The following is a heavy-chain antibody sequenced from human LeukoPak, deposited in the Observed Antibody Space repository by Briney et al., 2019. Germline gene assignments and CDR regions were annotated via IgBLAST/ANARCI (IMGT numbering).Heavy chain of an antibody. CDR2: INHSGST. D-gene: IGHD3-3*01. J-gene: IGHJ3*02. V-gene: IGHV4-34*01. CDR1: GGSFSGYY. Sequence: SETLSLTCAVYGGSFSGYYWSWIRQPPGKGLEWIGEINHSGSTNYNPSLKSRVTISVDTSKNQFSLKLSSVTAADTAVYYCARGVNDFWSGYYAFDIWGQGTMVTVSS. CDR3: ARGVNDFWSGYYAFDI.